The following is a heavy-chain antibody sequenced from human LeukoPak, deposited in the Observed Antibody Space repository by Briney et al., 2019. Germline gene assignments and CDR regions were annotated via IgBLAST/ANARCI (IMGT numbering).Heavy chain of an antibody. CDR1: GYSISSGYY. CDR3: ARARNLVDY. J-gene: IGHJ4*02. V-gene: IGHV4-38-2*02. CDR2: IYHSGST. Sequence: PSETLSLTCTVSGYSISSGYYWGWIRQPPGKGLEWIGSIYHSGSTYYNPSLKSRVTISVDTSKNQFSLKLSSVTAADTAVYYCARARNLVDYWGQGTLVTVSS.